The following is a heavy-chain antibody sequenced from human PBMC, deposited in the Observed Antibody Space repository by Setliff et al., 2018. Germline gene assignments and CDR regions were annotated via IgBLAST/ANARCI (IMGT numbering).Heavy chain of an antibody. D-gene: IGHD2-15*01. CDR2: SRYAENYQ. CDR3: ARSGGGSSGLDY. V-gene: IGHV3-30-3*01. CDR1: VFTISYYA. J-gene: IGHJ4*02. Sequence: QPGGSLRLSCAASVFTISYYAIHWVRQAPGKGLEWVAVSRYAENYQYYADSVKGRFTISRDNSENTLYLQMNSLRPDDTAVYHCARSGGGSSGLDYWGQGTLVTVSS.